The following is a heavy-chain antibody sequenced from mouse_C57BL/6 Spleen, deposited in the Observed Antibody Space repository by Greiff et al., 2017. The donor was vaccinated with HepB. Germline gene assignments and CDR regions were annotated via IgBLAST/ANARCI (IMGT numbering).Heavy chain of an antibody. J-gene: IGHJ2*01. D-gene: IGHD1-1*01. V-gene: IGHV3-6*01. CDR2: ISYDGSN. CDR1: GYSITSGYY. CDR3: ARDRDYYGSSFYFDY. Sequence: VQLMESGPGLVKPSQSLSLTCSVTGYSITSGYYWNWIRQFPGNKLEWMGYISYDGSNNSNPSLKNRISITRDTSKNQFFLKLNSVTTEDTATYYCARDRDYYGSSFYFDYWGQGTTLTVSS.